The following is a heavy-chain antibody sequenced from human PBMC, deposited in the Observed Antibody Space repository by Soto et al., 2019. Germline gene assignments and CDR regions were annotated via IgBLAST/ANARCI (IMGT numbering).Heavy chain of an antibody. CDR2: IIPIFGTA. CDR3: AREWCGGDCYSYYYGMDV. Sequence: ASVKVSCKASGGTFSSYAISWVRQAPGQGLEWMGGIIPIFGTANYAQKFQGRVTITADESTSTAYMELSSLRSEDTAVYYCAREWCGGDCYSYYYGMDVWGQGTTVTVSS. CDR1: GGTFSSYA. V-gene: IGHV1-69*13. J-gene: IGHJ6*02. D-gene: IGHD2-21*02.